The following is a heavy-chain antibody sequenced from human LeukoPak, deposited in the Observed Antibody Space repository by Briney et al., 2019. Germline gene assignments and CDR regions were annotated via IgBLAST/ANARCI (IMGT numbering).Heavy chain of an antibody. D-gene: IGHD2-15*01. Sequence: GGSLRLSCAASGFTFSSYAMNWVRQPPGKGLEWVSTTTTIGGGTNYADSVKGRFTISRNNAKHTLYLQINSLRAEATALYYSVKGLGSRSGATCSYFAYWGQGALVTVSS. CDR3: VKGLGSRSGATCSYFAY. V-gene: IGHV3-23*01. CDR2: TTTIGGGT. CDR1: GFTFSSYA. J-gene: IGHJ4*02.